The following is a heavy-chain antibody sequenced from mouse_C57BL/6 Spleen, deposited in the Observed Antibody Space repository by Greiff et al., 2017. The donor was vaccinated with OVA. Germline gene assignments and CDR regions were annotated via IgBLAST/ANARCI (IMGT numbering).Heavy chain of an antibody. J-gene: IGHJ2*01. CDR1: GFTFSSYG. V-gene: IGHV5-6*01. CDR2: ISSGGSYT. CDR3: ARREGDGYYYFDY. D-gene: IGHD2-3*01. Sequence: EVQGVESGGDLVKPGGSLKLSCAASGFTFSSYGMSWVRQTPDKRLEWVATISSGGSYTYYPDSVKGRFTISRDNAKNTLYLQMSSLKSEDTAMYYCARREGDGYYYFDYWGQGTTLTVSS.